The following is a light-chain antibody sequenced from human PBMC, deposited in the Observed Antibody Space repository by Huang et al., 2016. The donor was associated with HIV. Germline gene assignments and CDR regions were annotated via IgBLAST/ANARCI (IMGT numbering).Light chain of an antibody. Sequence: DIVLTQSPDFQSVTPKEKVTITCRASQSIWNSLHWYQQKPGQSPSLLIKYASQSISGVPSRCSGSGFGTDFTLTINSLESEDAATYYCHQSRSFPYTFGQGTRLEIK. J-gene: IGKJ2*01. CDR2: YAS. CDR1: QSIWNS. CDR3: HQSRSFPYT. V-gene: IGKV6-21*02.